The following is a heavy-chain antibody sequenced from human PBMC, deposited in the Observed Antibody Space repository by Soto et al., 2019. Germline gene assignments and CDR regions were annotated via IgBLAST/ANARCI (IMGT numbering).Heavy chain of an antibody. CDR1: GFTFSSYA. Sequence: PGGSLRLSCAASGFTFSSYAMSWVRQAPGKGLEWVSAISGSGGSTYYADSVKDRFTISRDNSKNTLYLQMNSLRAEDTAVYYCAKARPSERYCSSTSCYGGTTKYFDYWGQGTLVTVSS. CDR2: ISGSGGST. J-gene: IGHJ4*02. CDR3: AKARPSERYCSSTSCYGGTTKYFDY. V-gene: IGHV3-23*01. D-gene: IGHD2-2*01.